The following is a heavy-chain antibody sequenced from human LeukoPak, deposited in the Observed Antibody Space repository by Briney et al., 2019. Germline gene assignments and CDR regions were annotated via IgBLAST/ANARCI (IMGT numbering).Heavy chain of an antibody. Sequence: GGSLRLSCAASGFTFNNYAIHWVRQAPGKGLEWVAIISYDVSHKYYADSVKGRFTISRDNSKNTLYLQMNSLRAEDTAVYYCAKAGNYALNYFDSWGQGTLVTVSS. D-gene: IGHD2-2*01. CDR2: ISYDVSHK. CDR3: AKAGNYALNYFDS. V-gene: IGHV3-30*18. J-gene: IGHJ4*02. CDR1: GFTFNNYA.